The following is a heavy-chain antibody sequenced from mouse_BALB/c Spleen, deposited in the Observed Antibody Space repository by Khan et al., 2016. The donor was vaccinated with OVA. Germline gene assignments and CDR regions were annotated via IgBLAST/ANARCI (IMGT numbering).Heavy chain of an antibody. CDR2: INYSGST. D-gene: IGHD1-1*01. CDR1: GDSITSGY. Sequence: EVKLEESGPSLVNPSQTLSLTCSVSGDSITSGYWNWIRKFPGNKLEYMGYINYSGSTYYNPSLKSRISITRDTSKNQFYLQLISVTTEDTATYLSASSYYGNSYWYFDVWGAGTTVTVSS. CDR3: ASSYYGNSYWYFDV. J-gene: IGHJ1*01. V-gene: IGHV3-8*02.